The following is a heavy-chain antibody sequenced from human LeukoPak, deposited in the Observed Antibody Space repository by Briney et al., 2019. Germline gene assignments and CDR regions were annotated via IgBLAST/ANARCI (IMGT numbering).Heavy chain of an antibody. CDR1: GFTFSSYS. Sequence: GGSLRLSCAASGFTFSSYSMNWVRQAPGKGLEWVSYISSSSSTIYYADSVKGRFTISRDNAKNSLYLQMNSLRAEDTAVYYCARGYDFWSGYHIEWGQGTLVTVSS. CDR3: ARGYDFWSGYHIE. J-gene: IGHJ4*02. V-gene: IGHV3-48*01. CDR2: ISSSSSTI. D-gene: IGHD3-3*01.